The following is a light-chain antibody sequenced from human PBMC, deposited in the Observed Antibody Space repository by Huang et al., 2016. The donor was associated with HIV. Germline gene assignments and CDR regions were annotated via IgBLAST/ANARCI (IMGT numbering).Light chain of an antibody. CDR3: QQRSNRAPA. CDR1: QSVSNY. CDR2: GAS. J-gene: IGKJ4*01. V-gene: IGKV3-11*01. Sequence: EIVLTQSPATLSLSPGERATLSCRASQSVSNYLAWYQQKPGQAPRLLIYGASNRAHGIPARVSGSGAGKNFTLTISSLEPEDFAVYYRQQRSNRAPAFGRGTKVEIK.